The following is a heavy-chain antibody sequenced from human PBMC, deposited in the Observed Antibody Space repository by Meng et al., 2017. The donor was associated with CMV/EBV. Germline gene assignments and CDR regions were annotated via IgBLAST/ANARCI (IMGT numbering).Heavy chain of an antibody. D-gene: IGHD3-10*01. CDR3: ARESMVRGED. V-gene: IGHV4-34*01. J-gene: IGHJ4*02. CDR2: INHSGST. Sequence: QVQLQQWGAGLLKPSETLSLHCAGYGGSFSGYYWSWIRQPPGKGLEWIGEINHSGSTNYNPSLKSRVTISVDTSKNQFSLKLSSVTAADTAVYYCARESMVRGEDWGQGTLVTVSS. CDR1: GGSFSGYY.